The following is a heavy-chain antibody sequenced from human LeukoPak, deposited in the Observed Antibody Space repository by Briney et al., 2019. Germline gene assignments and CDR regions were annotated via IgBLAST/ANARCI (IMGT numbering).Heavy chain of an antibody. CDR2: ISYDGSNK. Sequence: GRSLRLSCAASGFTFSSYAMHWVRQAPGKGLEWVAVISYDGSNKYYADSVKGRFTISRDNSKNTLYLQMNSLRAEDTAVYYCTTRTTRNFDYWGQGTLVTVSS. CDR3: TTRTTRNFDY. J-gene: IGHJ4*02. V-gene: IGHV3-30*14. CDR1: GFTFSSYA. D-gene: IGHD2-15*01.